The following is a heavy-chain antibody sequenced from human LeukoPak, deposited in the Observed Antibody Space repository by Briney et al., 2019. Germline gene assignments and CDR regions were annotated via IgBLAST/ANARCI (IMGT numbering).Heavy chain of an antibody. CDR1: GFTFSSYG. Sequence: GGSLRLSCAASGFTFSSYGMSWVRQAPGKGLEWVSAISGSGGSTYYADSVKGRFTISRDNAKNSLYLQMNSLRAEDTAVYYCARIYCSSTSCYGYCFDYWGQGTLVTVSS. CDR3: ARIYCSSTSCYGYCFDY. D-gene: IGHD2-2*01. V-gene: IGHV3-23*01. J-gene: IGHJ4*02. CDR2: ISGSGGST.